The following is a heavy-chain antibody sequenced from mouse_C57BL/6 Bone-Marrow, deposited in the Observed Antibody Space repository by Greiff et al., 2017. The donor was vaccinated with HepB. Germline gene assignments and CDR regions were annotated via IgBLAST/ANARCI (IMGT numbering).Heavy chain of an antibody. CDR3: ARQDYYGSSSSYWYFDV. CDR1: GFTFSSYG. Sequence: EVNVVESGGDLVKPGGSLKLSCAASGFTFSSYGMSWVRQTPDKRLEWVATISSGGSYTYYPDSVKGRFTISRDNAKNTLYLQMSSLKSEDTAMYYCARQDYYGSSSSYWYFDVWGTGTTVTVSS. CDR2: ISSGGSYT. D-gene: IGHD1-1*01. J-gene: IGHJ1*03. V-gene: IGHV5-6*01.